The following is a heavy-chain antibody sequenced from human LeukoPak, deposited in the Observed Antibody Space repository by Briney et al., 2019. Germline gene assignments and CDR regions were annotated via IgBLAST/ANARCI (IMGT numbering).Heavy chain of an antibody. CDR3: AREGTYYYDSSGYFYFDY. CDR1: GGSFSGYY. D-gene: IGHD3-22*01. Sequence: SETLSRTCAVYGGSFSGYYWSWIRQPPGKGLEWIGEINHSGSTNYNPSLKSRVTISVDTSKNQFSLKLSSVTAADTAVYYCAREGTYYYDSSGYFYFDYWGQGTLVTVSS. CDR2: INHSGST. J-gene: IGHJ4*02. V-gene: IGHV4-34*01.